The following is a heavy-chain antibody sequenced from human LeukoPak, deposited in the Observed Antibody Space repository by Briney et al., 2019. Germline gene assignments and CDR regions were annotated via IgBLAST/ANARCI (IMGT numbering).Heavy chain of an antibody. CDR1: GGSINNYH. D-gene: IGHD6-19*01. CDR3: ARRDISSGWSFDY. J-gene: IGHJ4*02. V-gene: IGHV4-4*07. CDR2: IYTDGST. Sequence: SETLSLTCTVSGGSINNYHWSWIRQPAGKGLEWIGQIYTDGSTNYNPPLKSRVTMSIDTTEDRVSLTLRSVTAADTAFYYCARRDISSGWSFDYWGQGTLVTVSS.